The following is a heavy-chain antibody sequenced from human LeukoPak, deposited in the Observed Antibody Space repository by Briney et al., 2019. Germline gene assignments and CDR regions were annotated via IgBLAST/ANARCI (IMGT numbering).Heavy chain of an antibody. J-gene: IGHJ6*03. CDR2: ISDYNGNT. Sequence: ASVKVSCKASGGTFSSYAISWVRQAPGQGLEWMGWISDYNGNTRYAQNFQGRVTMTTDTSTSTAYMDLRSLRSDDTAVYYCARDRYSGSYYMDVWGKGTTVTVSS. CDR3: ARDRYSGSYYMDV. CDR1: GGTFSSYA. V-gene: IGHV1-18*01. D-gene: IGHD1-26*01.